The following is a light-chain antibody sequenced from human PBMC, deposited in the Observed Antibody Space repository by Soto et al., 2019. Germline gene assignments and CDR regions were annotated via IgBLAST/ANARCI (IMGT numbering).Light chain of an antibody. Sequence: QSVLTQPRSVSGSPGQSVAISRTGSRSDVGGYKYVSWYQQFPGKAPKLIIYDVSRRPSGVPDRFSGSKSGNTASLTISGLQAEDEGDYYCCSYGGGRTPLGFGGGTKVTVL. V-gene: IGLV2-11*01. CDR3: CSYGGGRTPLG. J-gene: IGLJ2*01. CDR1: RSDVGGYKY. CDR2: DVS.